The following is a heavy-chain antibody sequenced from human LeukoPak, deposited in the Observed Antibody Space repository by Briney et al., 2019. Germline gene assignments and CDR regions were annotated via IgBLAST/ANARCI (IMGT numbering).Heavy chain of an antibody. V-gene: IGHV3-23*01. D-gene: IGHD4-17*01. CDR2: VSASGAST. CDR1: GFTFSNYA. J-gene: IGHJ6*02. Sequence: PGGSLRLSCTASGFTFSNYAMNWVRQAPGEGLEWVSTVSASGASTYYAGSVRGRFTISRDNSKNTLYLQMNSLRAEDTAIYYCAKGFSGDYRYSFDVWGQGTTVTVSS. CDR3: AKGFSGDYRYSFDV.